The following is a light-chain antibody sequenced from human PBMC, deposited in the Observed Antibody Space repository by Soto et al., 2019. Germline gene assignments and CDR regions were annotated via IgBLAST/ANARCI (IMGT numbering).Light chain of an antibody. CDR2: GAS. CDR1: HSVSSSY. J-gene: IGKJ4*02. Sequence: EILLTQSPGTLSLSPGERATLSCRATHSVSSSYLAWYQQKPGQAPKLLIYGASSMATGIPDRFSGSGSGTDFTLTISSLEPEDFAVYYCQQYGSTPFTFGGGTKGDIK. CDR3: QQYGSTPFT. V-gene: IGKV3-20*01.